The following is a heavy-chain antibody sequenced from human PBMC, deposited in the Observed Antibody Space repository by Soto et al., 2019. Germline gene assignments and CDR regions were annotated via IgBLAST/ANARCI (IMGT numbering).Heavy chain of an antibody. CDR1: GYTFTNYD. Sequence: ASVKVSCKASGYTFTNYDINWVRQATGQGLEWMGWMNPKSGNTGFAQQFQGRVTMTRNTAISTAYMELSSLRSEDTAVYYCARVWGSIDYWGQGTLVTVSS. D-gene: IGHD3-16*01. J-gene: IGHJ4*02. V-gene: IGHV1-8*01. CDR2: MNPKSGNT. CDR3: ARVWGSIDY.